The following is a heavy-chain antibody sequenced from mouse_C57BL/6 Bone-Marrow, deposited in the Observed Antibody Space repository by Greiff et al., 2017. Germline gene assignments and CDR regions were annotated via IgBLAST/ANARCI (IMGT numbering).Heavy chain of an antibody. CDR1: GFNIKNTY. Sequence: VQLQHSVAELVRPGASVKLSCTASGFNIKNTYMHWVKQRPEQGLEWIGMIEPANGNTKYAPKFQGKATITADTSSNTAYLQLRSLTSEDTAIYYCARLYYGRNYARDYGGQGTSVTVSS. V-gene: IGHV14-3*01. J-gene: IGHJ4*01. CDR2: IEPANGNT. CDR3: ARLYYGRNYARDY. D-gene: IGHD1-1*01.